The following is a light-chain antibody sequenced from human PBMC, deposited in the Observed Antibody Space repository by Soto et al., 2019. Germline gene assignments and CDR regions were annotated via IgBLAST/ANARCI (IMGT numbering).Light chain of an antibody. V-gene: IGKV1-33*01. Sequence: DIQMTQSPSSLSASVGDRVTITCQASQDISNYLNWYQQKPGKAPKLLIYDASNLETGVPSRFSGSGSGTDFTITISSLQPEYIATYYCQQYDNLPFTFGPGTKVDIK. J-gene: IGKJ3*01. CDR3: QQYDNLPFT. CDR1: QDISNY. CDR2: DAS.